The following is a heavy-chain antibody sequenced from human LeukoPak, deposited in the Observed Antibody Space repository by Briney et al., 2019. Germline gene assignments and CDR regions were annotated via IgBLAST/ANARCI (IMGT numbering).Heavy chain of an antibody. V-gene: IGHV4-38-2*02. J-gene: IGHJ3*02. CDR1: GYSISSGYY. CDR2: IYHSGRT. D-gene: IGHD3-3*01. Sequence: SETLSLTCTVSGYSISSGYYWGWIRQPPGKGLEWTGNIYHSGRTYDNPSLKSRVTISVDTSKNQFSLKLTSVTAADTAVYYCARAQGYDFWSGYYRRGAFDIWGQGTMVTVSS. CDR3: ARAQGYDFWSGYYRRGAFDI.